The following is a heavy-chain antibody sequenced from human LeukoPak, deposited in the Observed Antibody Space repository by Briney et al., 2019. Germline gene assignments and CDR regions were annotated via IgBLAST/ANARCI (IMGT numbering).Heavy chain of an antibody. CDR1: GYSFTTYW. J-gene: IGHJ4*02. Sequence: KDGESLKISCKGSGYSFTTYWIGWVRQMPGKGLEWMGIIYPGDSDTRYSPSLEGQFTISADKSISTAYLQWSSLKASDTAMYYCARFDPDRGWPFDYWGQGTLVTVSS. CDR2: IYPGDSDT. D-gene: IGHD6-19*01. CDR3: ARFDPDRGWPFDY. V-gene: IGHV5-51*01.